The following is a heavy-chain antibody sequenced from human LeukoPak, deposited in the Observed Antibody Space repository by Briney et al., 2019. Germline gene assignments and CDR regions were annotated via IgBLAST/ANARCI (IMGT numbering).Heavy chain of an antibody. CDR1: GYTFTPYY. CDR3: ARDQRGGRISWYSHFDF. D-gene: IGHD6-13*01. J-gene: IGHJ4*02. CDR2: INPTSANT. V-gene: IGHV1-46*01. Sequence: ASVKVSCKAYGYTFTPYYMHWVRQAPGQGLEWMGIINPTSANTRYAQKFQSRVTMTRDTSTSTVYMELSSLTSEDTAVYYCARDQRGGRISWYSHFDFWGQGTLVTVSS.